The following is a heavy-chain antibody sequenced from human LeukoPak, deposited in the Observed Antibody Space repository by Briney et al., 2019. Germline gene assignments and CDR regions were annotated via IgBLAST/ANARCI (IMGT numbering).Heavy chain of an antibody. Sequence: ASVKVSCKASGYTFTSYYMHWVRQAPGQGLEWMGIINPSGGSTSYAQKFQGRVTMTRDTPTSTVYMELSSLRSEDTAVYYCARESAPATRYYYYYYGMDVWGQGTTVTVSS. J-gene: IGHJ6*02. D-gene: IGHD2-15*01. V-gene: IGHV1-46*01. CDR3: ARESAPATRYYYYYYGMDV. CDR1: GYTFTSYY. CDR2: INPSGGST.